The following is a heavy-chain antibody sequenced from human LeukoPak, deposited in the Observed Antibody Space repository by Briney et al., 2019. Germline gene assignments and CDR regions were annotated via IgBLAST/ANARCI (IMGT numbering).Heavy chain of an antibody. V-gene: IGHV6-1*01. J-gene: IGHJ6*02. CDR2: TYYRSKWYN. Sequence: SQTLSLTCAISGDSVSSNSAAWNWIRQSPSKGLEWLGRTYYRSKWYNDYAVSVKSRIIINPDTSKNQFSLQLNSVTPEDTAVYYCARGDGSSPRYYYYGMDVWGQGTTVTVSS. CDR3: ARGDGSSPRYYYYGMDV. D-gene: IGHD6-6*01. CDR1: GDSVSSNSAA.